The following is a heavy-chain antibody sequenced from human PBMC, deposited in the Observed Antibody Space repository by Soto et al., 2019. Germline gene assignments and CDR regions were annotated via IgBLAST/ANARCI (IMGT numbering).Heavy chain of an antibody. CDR2: ISGSGGST. Sequence: GGSLRLSCAASGFTFSSYAMSWVRQAPGKGLEWVSAISGSGGSTYYADSVKGRFTISRDNSKNTLYLQMNSLRAEDTAVYYCAKAWFGELLRNGFDYWGQGTLVTVSS. CDR1: GFTFSSYA. V-gene: IGHV3-23*01. D-gene: IGHD3-10*01. J-gene: IGHJ4*02. CDR3: AKAWFGELLRNGFDY.